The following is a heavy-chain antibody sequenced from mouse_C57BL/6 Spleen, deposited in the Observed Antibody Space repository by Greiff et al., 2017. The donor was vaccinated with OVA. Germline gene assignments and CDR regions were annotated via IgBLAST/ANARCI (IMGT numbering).Heavy chain of an antibody. J-gene: IGHJ1*03. CDR2: ISDGGSYT. D-gene: IGHD3-3*01. CDR1: GFTFSSYA. Sequence: EVQLVESGGGLVKPGGSLKLSCAASGFTFSSYAMSWVRQTPEKRLEWVATISDGGSYTYYPDNVKGRFTISRDNAKNNLYLQMSHLKSEDTAMYYCARGGDVDWYFDVWGTGTTVTVSS. V-gene: IGHV5-4*01. CDR3: ARGGDVDWYFDV.